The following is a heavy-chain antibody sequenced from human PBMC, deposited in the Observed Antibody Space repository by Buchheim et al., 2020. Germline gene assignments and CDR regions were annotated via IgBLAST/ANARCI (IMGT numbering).Heavy chain of an antibody. CDR1: GFTFSSYA. CDR3: ARDRGITMIVVVITEGMDV. CDR2: ISYDGSNK. Sequence: QVQLVESGGGVVQPGRSLRLSCAASGFTFSSYAMHWVRQAPGKGLEWVAVISYDGSNKYYADSVQGRFTISRDNSKTTLYLQMNSLRAEDTAVYYCARDRGITMIVVVITEGMDVWGQGTT. D-gene: IGHD3-22*01. J-gene: IGHJ6*02. V-gene: IGHV3-30*04.